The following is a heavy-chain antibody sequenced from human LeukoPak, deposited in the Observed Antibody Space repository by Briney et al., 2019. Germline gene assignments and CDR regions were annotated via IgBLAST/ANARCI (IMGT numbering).Heavy chain of an antibody. V-gene: IGHV1-18*01. D-gene: IGHD3-22*01. CDR3: ARDLSNYDSSGYYGY. J-gene: IGHJ4*02. CDR2: ISAYNGNT. Sequence: ASVKVSCKASGYTFTSYGISWVRQAPGQGLEWMGWISAYNGNTNYAQKLQGRVTMTTDTSTSTAYMELRSLRSDDTAVYYCARDLSNYDSSGYYGYWGQGTLVTVSS. CDR1: GYTFTSYG.